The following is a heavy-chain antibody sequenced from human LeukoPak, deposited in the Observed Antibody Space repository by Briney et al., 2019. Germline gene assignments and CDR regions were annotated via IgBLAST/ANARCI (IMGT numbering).Heavy chain of an antibody. D-gene: IGHD3-22*01. CDR1: GGTFSSYA. CDR2: IIPIFGTA. Sequence: SVKVSCKASGGTFSSYAISWVRQAPGQGLEWMGRIIPIFGTANYAQKFQGRVTITTDESTSTAYMEPSSLRSEDTAVYYCARARYYDSSGYLDYWGQGTLVTVSS. J-gene: IGHJ4*02. V-gene: IGHV1-69*05. CDR3: ARARYYDSSGYLDY.